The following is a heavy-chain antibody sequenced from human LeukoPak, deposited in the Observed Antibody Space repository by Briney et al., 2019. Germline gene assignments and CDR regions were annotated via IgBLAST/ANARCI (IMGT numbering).Heavy chain of an antibody. CDR2: IYGGGST. D-gene: IGHD6-19*01. CDR3: ASWPVGWYGEDS. J-gene: IGHJ4*02. CDR1: GFTFSSYS. V-gene: IGHV3-53*01. Sequence: QSGGSLRLSCAASGFTFSSYSMNWVRQAPGKGLEWVSVIYGGGSTYYADSVKGRFTISRDTPKNTLYLQMNSLRVEDAAVYYCASWPVGWYGEDSWGQGTLVTVSS.